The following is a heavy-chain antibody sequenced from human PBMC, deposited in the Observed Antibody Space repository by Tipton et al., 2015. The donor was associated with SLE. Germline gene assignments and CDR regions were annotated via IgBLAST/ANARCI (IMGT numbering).Heavy chain of an antibody. J-gene: IGHJ4*02. Sequence: TLSLTCSVSGNSIYNGFYWGWIRQSPGKGLEWIGSIYRSGTAYYNPSLKSRVTMSVDTSKNQLSLKLTSVTAADTAVYYCARDPYDSWSDYQATFDYWGQGTLATVSP. CDR1: GNSIYNGFY. D-gene: IGHD3-3*01. V-gene: IGHV4-38-2*02. CDR3: ARDPYDSWSDYQATFDY. CDR2: IYRSGTA.